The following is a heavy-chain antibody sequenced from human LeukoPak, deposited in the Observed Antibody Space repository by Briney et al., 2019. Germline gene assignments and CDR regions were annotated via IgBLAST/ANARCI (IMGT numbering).Heavy chain of an antibody. CDR1: GFTVSTNY. CDR2: IYSGGST. V-gene: IGHV3-66*01. D-gene: IGHD3-10*01. J-gene: IGHJ4*02. Sequence: GESLKISCAASGFTVSTNYMSWVRQAPGKGLEWVSVIYSGGSTYYADSVKGRFTISRDNSKNTLYLQMNSLRAEDTAVYYCARELMVRDWGQGTLVTVSS. CDR3: ARELMVRD.